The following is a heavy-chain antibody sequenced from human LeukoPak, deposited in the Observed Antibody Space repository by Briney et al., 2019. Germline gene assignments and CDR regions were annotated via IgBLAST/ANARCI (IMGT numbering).Heavy chain of an antibody. CDR1: GFTFSSYW. Sequence: GGSLRLSCAASGFTFSSYWMHWVRHTPGKGLVWVSRIKGDGSSTSYADSVKGRFTISRDNAKNSLYLQMNSLRAEDTALYYCARGSVAGNGGAFDIWGQGTMVTVSS. V-gene: IGHV3-74*01. CDR2: IKGDGSST. J-gene: IGHJ3*02. CDR3: ARGSVAGNGGAFDI. D-gene: IGHD6-19*01.